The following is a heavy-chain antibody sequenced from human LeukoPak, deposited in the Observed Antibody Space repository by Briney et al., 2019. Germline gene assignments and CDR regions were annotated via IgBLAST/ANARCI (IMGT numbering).Heavy chain of an antibody. Sequence: PGGSLRLSCAASGFTFSSYAMNWVRQAPGKGLEWVSSISSSSSYIYYADSVKGRFTISRDNAKNSLYLQMNSLRAEDTAVYYCARDWVRVYSSSFGYAFDIWGQGTMVTVSS. CDR3: ARDWVRVYSSSFGYAFDI. J-gene: IGHJ3*02. CDR1: GFTFSSYA. V-gene: IGHV3-21*01. D-gene: IGHD6-6*01. CDR2: ISSSSSYI.